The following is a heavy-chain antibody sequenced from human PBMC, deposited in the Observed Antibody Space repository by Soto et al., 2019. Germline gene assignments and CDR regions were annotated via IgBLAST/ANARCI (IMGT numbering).Heavy chain of an antibody. CDR2: ISSSSSYT. Sequence: PGGSLRLSCAASGFTFSDYYMSWIRQAPGKGLEWVSYISSSSSYTNYADSVKGRFTISRDNAKNSLYLQMNSLRVEDTAVYYCAREGAEWGQWLVRDYFDYWGQGT. CDR3: AREGAEWGQWLVRDYFDY. V-gene: IGHV3-11*05. D-gene: IGHD6-19*01. CDR1: GFTFSDYY. J-gene: IGHJ4*02.